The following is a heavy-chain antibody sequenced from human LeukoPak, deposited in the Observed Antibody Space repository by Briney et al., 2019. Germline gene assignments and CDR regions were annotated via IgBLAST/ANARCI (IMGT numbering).Heavy chain of an antibody. CDR3: ARDPPDSSSSQGYYFDY. CDR1: GFTFSSYS. V-gene: IGHV3-21*01. Sequence: GGSLRLSCAASGFTFSSYSMNWVRQAPGKGLEWVSSISSSSSYIYYADSVKGRFTISRDNAKNSLYLQMNSLRAEDTAVYYCARDPPDSSSSQGYYFDYWGQGTLVTVSS. D-gene: IGHD6-13*01. J-gene: IGHJ4*02. CDR2: ISSSSSYI.